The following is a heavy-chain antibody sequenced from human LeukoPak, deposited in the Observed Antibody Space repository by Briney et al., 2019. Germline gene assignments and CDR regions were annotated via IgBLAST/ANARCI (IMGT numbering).Heavy chain of an antibody. Sequence: ASVKVSCKASGYTFPSYFMHWVRQAPGQGLEWMGIINPTGGSTTYAQKFQGRVTMTRDTSTSTVYMGLSSLKSEDTAVYFCARGRPYYDFWSGYYRGYYFDYWGQGTLVTVSP. CDR2: INPTGGST. CDR1: GYTFPSYF. CDR3: ARGRPYYDFWSGYYRGYYFDY. D-gene: IGHD3-3*01. J-gene: IGHJ4*02. V-gene: IGHV1-46*01.